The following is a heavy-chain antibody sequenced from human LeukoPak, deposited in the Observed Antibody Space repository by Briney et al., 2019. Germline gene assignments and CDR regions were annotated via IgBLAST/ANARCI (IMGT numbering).Heavy chain of an antibody. CDR1: GGTFSSYA. CDR2: IIPIFGTA. J-gene: IGHJ5*02. D-gene: IGHD2-15*01. CDR3: ARNIVVVVAAPGGWFDP. Sequence: SVKVSCKASGGTFSSYAISWVRQAPGRGLEWMGGIIPIFGTANYAQKFQGRVTITADESTSTAYMELSSLRSEDTAVYYCARNIVVVVAAPGGWFDPWGQGTLVTVSS. V-gene: IGHV1-69*13.